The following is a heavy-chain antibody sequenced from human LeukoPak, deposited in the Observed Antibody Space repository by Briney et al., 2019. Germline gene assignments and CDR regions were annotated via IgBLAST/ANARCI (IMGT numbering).Heavy chain of an antibody. V-gene: IGHV4-34*01. J-gene: IGHJ6*03. CDR2: INHSGST. Sequence: PSETLSLTCAVYGGSFSGYYWSWIRQPPGKGLEWIGEINHSGSTNYNPSLKSRVTISVDTSKNQFSLKLSSVTAADTAVYYCARLGTAMVRVLSRNYYYYYMDVWGKGTTVTVSS. CDR1: GGSFSGYY. CDR3: ARLGTAMVRVLSRNYYYYYMDV. D-gene: IGHD5-18*01.